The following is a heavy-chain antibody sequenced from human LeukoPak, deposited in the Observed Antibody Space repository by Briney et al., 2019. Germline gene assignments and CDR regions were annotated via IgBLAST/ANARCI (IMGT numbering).Heavy chain of an antibody. D-gene: IGHD3-22*01. Sequence: GGSLRLSCAASGFTFSSYGMHWVRQAPGKGLEWVAVIWYDGSNKYYADSVKGRFTISRDNSKNTLDLQMNSLRAEDTAVYYCARDYYDSSGYLEGGDAFDIWGQGTMVTVSS. CDR1: GFTFSSYG. V-gene: IGHV3-33*01. CDR2: IWYDGSNK. J-gene: IGHJ3*02. CDR3: ARDYYDSSGYLEGGDAFDI.